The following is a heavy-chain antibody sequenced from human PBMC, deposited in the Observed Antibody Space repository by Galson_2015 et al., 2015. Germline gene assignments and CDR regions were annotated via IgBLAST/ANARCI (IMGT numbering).Heavy chain of an antibody. CDR3: ARHDPCIAAAGTCLDY. D-gene: IGHD6-13*01. CDR2: IYYSGST. CDR1: GGSISSSSYY. Sequence: ETLSLTCTVSGGSISSSSYYWGWIRQPPGKGLEWIGSIYYSGSTYYNPSLKSRVTISVDTSKNQFSLKLSSVTAADTAVYYCARHDPCIAAAGTCLDYWGQGTLVTVSS. J-gene: IGHJ4*02. V-gene: IGHV4-39*01.